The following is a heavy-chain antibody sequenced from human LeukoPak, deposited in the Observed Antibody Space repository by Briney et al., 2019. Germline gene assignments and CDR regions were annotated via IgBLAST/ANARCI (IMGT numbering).Heavy chain of an antibody. D-gene: IGHD6-13*01. V-gene: IGHV3-7*04. Sequence: GGSLRLSCAASGFTFSNYPMMWIRQAPGKGLEWVAKLSPDGSEKYYVDSVKGRFTISRDNAKNSLDLQMSSLRADDTAVYYCARGGSSRFDQWGQGTLVTVSS. CDR2: LSPDGSEK. CDR1: GFTFSNYP. CDR3: ARGGSSRFDQ. J-gene: IGHJ4*02.